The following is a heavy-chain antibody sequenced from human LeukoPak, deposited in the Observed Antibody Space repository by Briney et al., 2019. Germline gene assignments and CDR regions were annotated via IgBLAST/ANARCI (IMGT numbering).Heavy chain of an antibody. V-gene: IGHV3-7*01. J-gene: IGHJ4*02. CDR3: AREGSGRYVGAGAQY. CDR2: IKEDGSEI. Sequence: PGGSLRLSCASSGFTFSSYWMSWVRQAPGKGLDGLANIKEDGSEIHYVDSVKGRFTISRDNAKNSVYLQMNSLRAEDTSVYYCAREGSGRYVGAGAQYWGQGTLVTVSS. D-gene: IGHD6-19*01. CDR1: GFTFSSYW.